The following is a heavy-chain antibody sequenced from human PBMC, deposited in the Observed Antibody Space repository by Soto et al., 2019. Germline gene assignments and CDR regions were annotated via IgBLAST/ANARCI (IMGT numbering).Heavy chain of an antibody. CDR3: ARGRGYYDFWSGGNGFDP. Sequence: PSETLSLTCAVYGGSFSGYYWSWIRQPPGKGLEWIGEINHSGSTNYNPSLKSRVTISVDTSKNQFSLKLSSVTAADTAVYYCARGRGYYDFWSGGNGFDPWGQGTLVTVSS. CDR1: GGSFSGYY. CDR2: INHSGST. J-gene: IGHJ5*02. D-gene: IGHD3-3*01. V-gene: IGHV4-34*01.